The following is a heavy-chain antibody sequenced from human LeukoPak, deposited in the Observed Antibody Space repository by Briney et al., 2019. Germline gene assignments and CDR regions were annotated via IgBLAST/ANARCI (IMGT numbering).Heavy chain of an antibody. CDR1: GFTVSSNY. J-gene: IGHJ3*02. Sequence: GGSLRLSCAASGFTVSSNYMSWVRQAPGKGLEWVSVIYSGGSTYYADSVKGRFTISRDNSKNTLYLQMNSLRAEDTAVYYCASIASTWYTSSWWADFDNWGQGTMVTVSS. V-gene: IGHV3-53*01. D-gene: IGHD6-13*01. CDR2: IYSGGST. CDR3: ASIASTWYTSSWWADFDN.